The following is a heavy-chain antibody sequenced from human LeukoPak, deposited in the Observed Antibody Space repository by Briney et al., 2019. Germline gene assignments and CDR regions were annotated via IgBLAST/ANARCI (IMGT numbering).Heavy chain of an antibody. CDR3: ARVGYYDSSGYYSG. J-gene: IGHJ3*01. V-gene: IGHV4-4*02. CDR1: GGSISNSNW. CDR2: IYHSGST. D-gene: IGHD3-22*01. Sequence: PSGTLSRTCAVSGGSISNSNWWNWVRQPPGKGLEWIGEIYHSGSTNYNPSLRSRVTISVDRSKNQFALKLTSVTAADTAVYYCARVGYYDSSGYYSGWGQGTMVTVSS.